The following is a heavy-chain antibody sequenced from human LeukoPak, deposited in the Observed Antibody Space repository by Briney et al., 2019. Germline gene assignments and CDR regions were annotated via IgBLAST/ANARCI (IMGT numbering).Heavy chain of an antibody. CDR3: AREEGAIVGATSDGY. Sequence: GSSVKVSCKASGGTFSSYAISWVRQAPGQGLEWMGGIIPIFGTANYAQKFQGRVTITADESTSTAYMELSSLRSEDTAVYYCAREEGAIVGATSDGYWGQGTLVTVSS. V-gene: IGHV1-69*01. CDR2: IIPIFGTA. D-gene: IGHD1-26*01. CDR1: GGTFSSYA. J-gene: IGHJ4*02.